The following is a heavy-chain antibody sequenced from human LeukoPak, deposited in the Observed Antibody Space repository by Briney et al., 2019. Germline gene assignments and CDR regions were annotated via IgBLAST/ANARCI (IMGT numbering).Heavy chain of an antibody. Sequence: GSLRLSCAASGFTFSSYAMSWVRQAPGKGLEWVSSISGSGGSTYYADSVKGRFTISRDNSKNTLYLQMNSLRAEDTAVYYCAKDMTATTSIAAAGDFDYWGQGTLVTVSS. J-gene: IGHJ4*02. CDR3: AKDMTATTSIAAAGDFDY. V-gene: IGHV3-23*01. D-gene: IGHD6-13*01. CDR1: GFTFSSYA. CDR2: ISGSGGST.